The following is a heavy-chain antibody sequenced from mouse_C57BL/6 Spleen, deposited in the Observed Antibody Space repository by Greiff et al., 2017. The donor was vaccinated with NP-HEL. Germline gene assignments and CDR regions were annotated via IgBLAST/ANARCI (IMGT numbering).Heavy chain of an antibody. D-gene: IGHD1-1*01. V-gene: IGHV1-82*01. Sequence: QVQLKESGPELVKPGASVKISCKASGYAFSSSWMNWVKQRPGKGLEWIGRIYPGDGDTNYNGKLKGKATLTADKSSSTAYMQLSSLTSEDSAVYFCAREGSPLYFDYWGQGTTLTVSS. CDR3: AREGSPLYFDY. CDR1: GYAFSSSW. CDR2: IYPGDGDT. J-gene: IGHJ2*01.